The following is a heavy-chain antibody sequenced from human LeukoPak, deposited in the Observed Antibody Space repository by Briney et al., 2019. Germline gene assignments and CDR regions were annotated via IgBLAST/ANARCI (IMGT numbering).Heavy chain of an antibody. Sequence: SETLSLICTVSGGSISSYYWSWIRQPPGKGLEWIGYIYYSGSTNYNPSLKSRVTISVDTSKNQFSLKLSSVTAADTAVYYCARERLWFGELGAFDIWGQGTMVTVSS. CDR3: ARERLWFGELGAFDI. J-gene: IGHJ3*02. D-gene: IGHD3-10*01. CDR2: IYYSGST. CDR1: GGSISSYY. V-gene: IGHV4-59*01.